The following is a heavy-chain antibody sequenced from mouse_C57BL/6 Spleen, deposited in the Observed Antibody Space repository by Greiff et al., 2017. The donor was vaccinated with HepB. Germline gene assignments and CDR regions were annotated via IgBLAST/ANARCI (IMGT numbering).Heavy chain of an antibody. CDR3: ARGGIAGYSLFAY. V-gene: IGHV1-80*01. CDR1: GYAFSSYW. CDR2: IYPGDGDT. J-gene: IGHJ3*01. Sequence: QVQLQQSGAELVKPGASVKISCKASGYAFSSYWMNWVKQRPGKGLEWIGQIYPGDGDTNYNGKLKGKATLTADKSSSTAYMQLSSLTSEYSAVYFCARGGIAGYSLFAYWGQGTLVTVSA. D-gene: IGHD2-3*01.